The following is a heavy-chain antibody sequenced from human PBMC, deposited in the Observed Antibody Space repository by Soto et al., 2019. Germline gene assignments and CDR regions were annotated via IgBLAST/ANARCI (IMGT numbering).Heavy chain of an antibody. CDR1: GFTFSSYA. Sequence: EVQLLESGGGLVRPGGSLRLSCVISGFTFSSYAMTWVRQAPGKGLEWVSTLNGRATEKYHADSVRGRFTISRDNSKSTLYLQMNSLRAEDSAIYYCEKGYSDSSWSHLDFWGQGNLVTVSS. J-gene: IGHJ4*02. CDR2: LNGRATEK. D-gene: IGHD6-13*01. CDR3: EKGYSDSSWSHLDF. V-gene: IGHV3-23*01.